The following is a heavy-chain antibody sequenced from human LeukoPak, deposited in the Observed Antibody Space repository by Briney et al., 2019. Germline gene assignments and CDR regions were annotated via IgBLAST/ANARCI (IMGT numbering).Heavy chain of an antibody. CDR3: ARDKSNKGHDC. CDR1: GFTLSDDY. CDR2: VSNGGSSSI. V-gene: IGHV3-11*01. J-gene: IGHJ4*02. Sequence: GGSLRLSCAASGFTLSDDYMTWNRQAPGKGLEWVSYVSNGGSSSILYADSVKGRFTVFRDYAKNSMYLQMNSLRADDTGVYYCARDKSNKGHDCWGQGTLVTVSS.